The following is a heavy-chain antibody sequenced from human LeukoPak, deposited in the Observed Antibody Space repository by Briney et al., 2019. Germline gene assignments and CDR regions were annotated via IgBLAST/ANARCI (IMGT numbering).Heavy chain of an antibody. CDR2: VDPEDGET. D-gene: IGHD3-16*01. CDR3: ATVGWGSSGDY. V-gene: IGHV1-69-2*01. CDR1: GYTFTDYY. Sequence: ASVKVSCKVSGYTFTDYYMHWVQQAPGKGLEWMGLVDPEDGETIYAEKFQGRVTITADTSTDTAYMELSSLRSEDTAVHYCATVGWGSSGDYWGQGTLVTVSS. J-gene: IGHJ4*02.